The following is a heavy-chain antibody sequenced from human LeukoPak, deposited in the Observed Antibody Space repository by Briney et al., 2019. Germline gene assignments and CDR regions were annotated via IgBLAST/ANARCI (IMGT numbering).Heavy chain of an antibody. V-gene: IGHV3-48*01. Sequence: EGSLRLSCAASGFTFSGYSMHWARQAPGKGLEWISYITTTSSTTYYIDSVEGRFTISRDNARNSLYLQMNSLRADDTAVYYCASGPTPGVAAAADYWGQGTLVTVSS. CDR1: GFTFSGYS. D-gene: IGHD6-13*01. CDR3: ASGPTPGVAAAADY. J-gene: IGHJ4*02. CDR2: ITTTSSTT.